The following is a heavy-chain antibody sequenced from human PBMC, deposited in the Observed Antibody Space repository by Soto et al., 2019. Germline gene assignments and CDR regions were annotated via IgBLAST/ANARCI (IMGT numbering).Heavy chain of an antibody. CDR2: IYYSGST. CDR1: GGSFSSADYY. J-gene: IGHJ4*02. D-gene: IGHD4-17*01. CDR3: VSAHGEYPRFDT. Sequence: TQSLTCAVSGGSFSSADYYWPWISQPPGKGLEWVGYIYYSGSTYYNPSLRSRLSISLDKSKRQFSLKLSSVTVADTSVYYCVSAHGEYPRFDTWGLGTLGSVS. V-gene: IGHV4-30-4*01.